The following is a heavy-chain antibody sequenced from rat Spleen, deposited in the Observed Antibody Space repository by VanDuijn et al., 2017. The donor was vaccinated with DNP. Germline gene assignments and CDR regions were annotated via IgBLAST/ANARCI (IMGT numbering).Heavy chain of an antibody. CDR1: GFTFSNYY. Sequence: EVQLVESGGGLVQPGRSMKLSCAASGFTFSNYYMAWVRQAPTKGLEWVATTINSGGVTYYRDSVKGRFTISRDNTKSTLYLQMDSLRSEDTATYYCASIAAISPRDYWGQGVMVTVSS. CDR3: ASIAAISPRDY. V-gene: IGHV5-25*01. D-gene: IGHD1-2*01. CDR2: TINSGGVT. J-gene: IGHJ2*01.